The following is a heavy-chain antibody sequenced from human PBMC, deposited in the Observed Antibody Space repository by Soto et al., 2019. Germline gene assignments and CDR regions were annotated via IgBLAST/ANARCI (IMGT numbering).Heavy chain of an antibody. CDR3: ANDRTPDVLLWFGESSAGY. D-gene: IGHD3-10*01. Sequence: GGSLRLSCAASGFTFSSYAMSWVRQAPGKGLEWVSAISGSGGSTYYADSVKGRFTISRDNSKNTLYLQMKSLRAEDTAVYYCANDRTPDVLLWFGESSAGYWGQGTLVTVSS. V-gene: IGHV3-23*01. CDR1: GFTFSSYA. CDR2: ISGSGGST. J-gene: IGHJ4*02.